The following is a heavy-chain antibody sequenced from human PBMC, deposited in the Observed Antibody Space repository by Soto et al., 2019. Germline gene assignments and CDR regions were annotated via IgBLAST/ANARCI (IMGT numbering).Heavy chain of an antibody. D-gene: IGHD2-15*01. CDR2: ISGNGGST. Sequence: GGSLRLSCAASGFTFSSYAMSWVRQAPGKGLEWVSAISGNGGSTYYADSVKGRFTISRDYSKNTMYLQMNSLRAEDTAVFYCAKVPRYCSGGGCFGGYFDYWGQGTLVTVSS. CDR3: AKVPRYCSGGGCFGGYFDY. J-gene: IGHJ4*02. V-gene: IGHV3-23*01. CDR1: GFTFSSYA.